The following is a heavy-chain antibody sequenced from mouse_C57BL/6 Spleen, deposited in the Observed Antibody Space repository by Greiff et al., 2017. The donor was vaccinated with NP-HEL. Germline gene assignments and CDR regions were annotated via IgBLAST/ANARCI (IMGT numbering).Heavy chain of an antibody. J-gene: IGHJ2*01. V-gene: IGHV1-80*01. CDR2: IYPGDGDT. CDR1: GYAFSSYW. CDR3: ARSPPTVVADY. D-gene: IGHD1-1*01. Sequence: VQLQQSGAELVKPGASVKISCKASGYAFSSYWMNWVKQRPGKGLEWIGQIYPGDGDTNYNGKFKGKATLTADKSSSTAYMQLSSLTSEDSAVYFCARSPPTVVADYWGQGTTLTVSS.